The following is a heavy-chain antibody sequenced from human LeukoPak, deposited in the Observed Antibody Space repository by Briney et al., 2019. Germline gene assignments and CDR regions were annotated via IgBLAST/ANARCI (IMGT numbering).Heavy chain of an antibody. CDR2: IYTSGST. D-gene: IGHD1-26*01. Sequence: PSETLSLTCTVSGGSISSYYWSWIRQAAGKGLEWIGRIYTSGSTNYNPSLKSRVSMSVDTSKNQFSLKLSSVTAADTAVYYCARGNIGTYLYYFDYWGQGTLVTVSS. J-gene: IGHJ4*02. V-gene: IGHV4-4*07. CDR1: GGSISSYY. CDR3: ARGNIGTYLYYFDY.